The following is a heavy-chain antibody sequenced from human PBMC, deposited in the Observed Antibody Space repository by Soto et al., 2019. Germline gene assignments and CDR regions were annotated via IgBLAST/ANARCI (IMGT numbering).Heavy chain of an antibody. CDR1: GFTFSSYA. Sequence: HPGGSLRLSCAASGFTFSSYAMSWVRQAPGKGLEWVSAISGSGGSTYYADSVKGRFTISRDNSKNTLYLQMNSLRAEDTAVYYCAKCADIVVVPAATNRDYYYYMDVWGKGTKVTVSS. CDR2: ISGSGGST. D-gene: IGHD2-2*01. CDR3: AKCADIVVVPAATNRDYYYYMDV. V-gene: IGHV3-23*01. J-gene: IGHJ6*03.